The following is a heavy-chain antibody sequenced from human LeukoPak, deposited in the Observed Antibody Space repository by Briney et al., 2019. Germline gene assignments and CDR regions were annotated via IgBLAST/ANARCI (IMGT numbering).Heavy chain of an antibody. D-gene: IGHD6-19*01. J-gene: IGHJ6*03. CDR2: ISWNSGSI. Sequence: GGTLRLSCAASGFTFSSYGMSWVRQAPGKGLEWVSGISWNSGSIGYADSVKGRFTISRDNAKNSLYLQMNSLRAEDTALYYCAKDIARVAGTGYYYMDVWGKGTTVTISS. V-gene: IGHV3-9*01. CDR3: AKDIARVAGTGYYYMDV. CDR1: GFTFSSYG.